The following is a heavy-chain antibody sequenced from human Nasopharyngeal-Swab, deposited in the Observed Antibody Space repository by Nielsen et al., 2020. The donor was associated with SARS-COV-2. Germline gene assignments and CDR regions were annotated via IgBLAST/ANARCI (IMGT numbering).Heavy chain of an antibody. J-gene: IGHJ6*02. V-gene: IGHV5-51*01. CDR2: IYPGDSDT. D-gene: IGHD2-2*01. CDR1: GYSFTSYW. CDR3: ARSMPSRYYYYGMDV. Sequence: GESLKISCKGSGYSFTSYWIGWVRQMPGKGLEWRGIIYPGDSDTRYSPSFQGQVTISADKSISTAYLQWSSLKASDTAMYYCARSMPSRYYYYGMDVWGQGTTVTVSS.